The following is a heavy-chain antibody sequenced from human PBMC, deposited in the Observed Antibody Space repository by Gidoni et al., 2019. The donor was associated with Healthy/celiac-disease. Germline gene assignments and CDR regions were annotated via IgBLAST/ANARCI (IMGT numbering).Heavy chain of an antibody. D-gene: IGHD1-7*01. V-gene: IGHV3-30*04. Sequence: VQLVESGGVVVQPGKSLRLSCAASGFTFRSYAMHWVRQAPGKGREGVAVLAYDGSNKSYEDSVKGRFTISTDNSKNTLSRQMNSLRAEDTAVYYCARSGELQSLLDYYVMDVWGQGTTVTVSS. CDR2: LAYDGSNK. J-gene: IGHJ6*02. CDR1: GFTFRSYA. CDR3: ARSGELQSLLDYYVMDV.